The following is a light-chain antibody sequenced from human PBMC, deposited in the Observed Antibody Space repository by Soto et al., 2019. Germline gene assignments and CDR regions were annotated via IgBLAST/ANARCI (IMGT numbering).Light chain of an antibody. CDR1: QSIGSW. CDR2: KAS. J-gene: IGKJ2*01. V-gene: IGKV1-5*03. CDR3: QQYNTYPST. Sequence: DNQMTQSPSTLSASVGDRVTITCRASQSIGSWLAWYKQTPGEAPKLLIYKASNLESGVPSRFSGSGSGTEFTLTISSLQPDDFATYYCQQYNTYPSTFGQGTKLHIK.